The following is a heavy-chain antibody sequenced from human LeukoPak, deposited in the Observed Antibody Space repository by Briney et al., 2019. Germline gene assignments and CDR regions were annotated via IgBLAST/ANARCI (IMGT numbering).Heavy chain of an antibody. V-gene: IGHV4-61*02. J-gene: IGHJ4*02. Sequence: SQTLSLTCTVSGGSTSSGSNYWSWIRQPAGKGLEWIGRIYASGNTNYNPSLKSRVTISLDTSKNQFSLKLSSVTAADTAVYYCAGVKYGNYEVDFWGQGTLVTVSS. CDR3: AGVKYGNYEVDF. CDR2: IYASGNT. D-gene: IGHD3-3*01. CDR1: GGSTSSGSNY.